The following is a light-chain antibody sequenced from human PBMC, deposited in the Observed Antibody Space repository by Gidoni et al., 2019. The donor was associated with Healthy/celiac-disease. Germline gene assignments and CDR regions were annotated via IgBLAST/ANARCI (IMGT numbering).Light chain of an antibody. CDR3: QQSYSTSWT. J-gene: IGKJ1*01. Sequence: DTQMPQSPSSLSASVGDRVTITCRASQSISSYLNWYQQKPGKAPKLLIYAASSLQSGVPSRFSGSGSGTDFTLTISSLQPEDFATYYCQQSYSTSWTFGQGTKVEIK. V-gene: IGKV1-39*01. CDR2: AAS. CDR1: QSISSY.